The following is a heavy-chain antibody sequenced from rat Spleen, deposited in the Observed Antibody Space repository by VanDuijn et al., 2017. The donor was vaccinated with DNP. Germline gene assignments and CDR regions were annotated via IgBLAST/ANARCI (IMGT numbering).Heavy chain of an antibody. CDR1: GFTFSDYY. Sequence: EVQLVESGGGLVQPGRSLKLSCAASGFTFSDYYMAWVRQAPTKGLELVAYITYDGGSTYYGDSVKGRFTISRDNAKSTLSLQMNSLRSEDMATYYCARPMDYYSGGFAYWGQGTLVTVSS. J-gene: IGHJ3*01. D-gene: IGHD1-1*01. V-gene: IGHV5-22*01. CDR3: ARPMDYYSGGFAY. CDR2: ITYDGGST.